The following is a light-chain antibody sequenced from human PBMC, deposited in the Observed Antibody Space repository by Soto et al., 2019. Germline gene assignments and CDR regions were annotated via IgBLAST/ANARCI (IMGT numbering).Light chain of an antibody. CDR3: QQRSNWPPNT. J-gene: IGKJ1*01. Sequence: EIVLTQSPATLSLSPGERATLSCRASQSVSSYLAWYQQKPGQAPRLLIYDASNRATGIPARFSGSGSGTDFTHPISSLEPEDFAVYYCQQRSNWPPNTFGQGTKVEIK. V-gene: IGKV3-11*01. CDR2: DAS. CDR1: QSVSSY.